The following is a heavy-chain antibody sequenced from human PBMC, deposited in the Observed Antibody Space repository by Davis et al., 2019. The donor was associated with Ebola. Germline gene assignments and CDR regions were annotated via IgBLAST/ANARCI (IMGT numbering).Heavy chain of an antibody. J-gene: IGHJ6*02. Sequence: GESLKISCAASGFTFSSYSVNWVRQAPGKGLEWVSSITSSNTENYADSVKGRFTVSRDNTKNSLYLQMNSLRAEDTAVYYCARDNDDSSLYYYGMDVWGQGTTVTVSS. D-gene: IGHD3-22*01. CDR1: GFTFSSYS. CDR3: ARDNDDSSLYYYGMDV. CDR2: ITSSNTE. V-gene: IGHV3-21*01.